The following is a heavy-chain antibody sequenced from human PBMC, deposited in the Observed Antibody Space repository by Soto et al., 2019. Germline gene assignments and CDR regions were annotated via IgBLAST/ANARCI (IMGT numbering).Heavy chain of an antibody. V-gene: IGHV4-4*07. CDR3: VRDRTKTLRDWFDP. CDR2: IYATGTT. J-gene: IGHJ5*02. D-gene: IGHD1-1*01. CDR1: GASISGFY. Sequence: SETLSLTCTVSGASISGFYWSWIRKSAGKGLEWIGRIYATGTTDYNPSLKSRVMMSVDTSKKQFSLKLRSVTAADTAVYYCVRDRTKTLRDWFDPWGQGISVTVSS.